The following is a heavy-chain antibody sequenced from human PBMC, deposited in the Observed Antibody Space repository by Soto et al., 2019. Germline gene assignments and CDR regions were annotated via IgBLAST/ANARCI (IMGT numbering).Heavy chain of an antibody. Sequence: QVQLQESGPGLVKTSETLSLTCTVSGGSVSSGPYHWNWVRQPPGKGLEWIGHISYSGTANYNPSLRGRVTMATDTSRNQSSLRLTSVTDSDAGVYYCMRSHGAYWGQGALVTVSP. V-gene: IGHV4-61*01. D-gene: IGHD2-8*01. J-gene: IGHJ4*02. CDR2: ISYSGTA. CDR1: GGSVSSGPYH. CDR3: MRSHGAY.